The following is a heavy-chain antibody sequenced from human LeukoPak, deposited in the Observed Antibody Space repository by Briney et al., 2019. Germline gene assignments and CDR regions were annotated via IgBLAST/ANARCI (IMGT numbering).Heavy chain of an antibody. D-gene: IGHD6-19*01. J-gene: IGHJ4*02. Sequence: ASVKVSCKASGYTFSGYYLHWVRQAPGQGLEWMGWINPHSGGTNSAPKFQGRVTLTRDTSITTAYMELSRLRSDDTAVYYCAREEGGNPVAAFDYWGQGSLITVSS. V-gene: IGHV1-2*02. CDR2: INPHSGGT. CDR3: AREEGGNPVAAFDY. CDR1: GYTFSGYY.